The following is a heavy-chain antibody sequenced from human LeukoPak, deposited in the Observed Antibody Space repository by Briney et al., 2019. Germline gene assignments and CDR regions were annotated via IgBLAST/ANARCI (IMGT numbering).Heavy chain of an antibody. J-gene: IGHJ4*02. CDR3: ARDYKYAFDN. CDR1: GFTFSDYS. Sequence: GGSLRLSCAASGFTFSDYSMNWVRQAPGKGREWISYTGIDSGNTNYADSVKGRFHISGDKVKTSLYLQMNSLRVEDTAVYYCARDYKYAFDNWGQGTLVSVSS. CDR2: TGIDSGNT. D-gene: IGHD5-24*01. V-gene: IGHV3-48*01.